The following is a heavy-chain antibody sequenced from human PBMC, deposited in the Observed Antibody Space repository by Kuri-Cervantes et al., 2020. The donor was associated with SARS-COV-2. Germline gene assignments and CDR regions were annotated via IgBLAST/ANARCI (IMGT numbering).Heavy chain of an antibody. Sequence: ASVKVSCKASGYTFAGSYMHWVRQAPGQGLEWMGIINPSGGSTSYAQKFQGRVTMTRDTSTGTVYMELSSLRSEDTAVYYCARDFSGGQLLSGWSRQTYYYYYYMDVWGKGTTVTVSS. V-gene: IGHV1-46*01. CDR3: ARDFSGGQLLSGWSRQTYYYYYYMDV. CDR2: INPSGGST. J-gene: IGHJ6*03. CDR1: GYTFAGSY. D-gene: IGHD2-2*01.